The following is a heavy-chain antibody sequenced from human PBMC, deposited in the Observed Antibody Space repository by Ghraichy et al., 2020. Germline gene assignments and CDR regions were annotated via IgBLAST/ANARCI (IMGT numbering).Heavy chain of an antibody. D-gene: IGHD1-26*01. CDR1: GGSVSSTSYY. J-gene: IGHJ3*02. V-gene: IGHV4-61*01. CDR3: ARGRGVGGSYLIGASDI. Sequence: SETLSLTCTVSGGSVSSTSYYWSWIRQPPGKGLEWIAYVYYSGSANYNPSLKSRVTISVDTTKNQFSLRLSSVTAADTAVYYWARGRGVGGSYLIGASDIWGPGTMVTVSS. CDR2: VYYSGSA.